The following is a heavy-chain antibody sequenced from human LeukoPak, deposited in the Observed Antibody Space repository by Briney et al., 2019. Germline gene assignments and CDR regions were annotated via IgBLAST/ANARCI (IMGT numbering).Heavy chain of an antibody. Sequence: GGSLRLSCVASGFTFSTYAMHWVREAPGKGLEWVAVIWDDGGNKFYADSVKGRFTISRDNSKNTLYLQMNSLRAEDTAVYYYARDRDSSDWYNEVFDYWGQGTLVTVSS. J-gene: IGHJ4*02. D-gene: IGHD6-19*01. CDR3: ARDRDSSDWYNEVFDY. CDR2: IWDDGGNK. V-gene: IGHV3-33*01. CDR1: GFTFSTYA.